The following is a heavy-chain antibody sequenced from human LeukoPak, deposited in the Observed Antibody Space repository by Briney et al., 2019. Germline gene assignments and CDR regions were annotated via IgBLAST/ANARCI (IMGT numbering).Heavy chain of an antibody. CDR1: GFTFSSYA. Sequence: PGGSLRLSCVASGFTFSSYAMHWVRQAPGKGLEWVAFIWPDGSKKYYADSVKSRFTISRDNSKSTLSLQMNSLRPEGTALYFCAKISSSAEPNFDYWGQGTLLSVSS. CDR3: AKISSSAEPNFDY. V-gene: IGHV3-30*02. J-gene: IGHJ4*02. CDR2: IWPDGSKK. D-gene: IGHD1-14*01.